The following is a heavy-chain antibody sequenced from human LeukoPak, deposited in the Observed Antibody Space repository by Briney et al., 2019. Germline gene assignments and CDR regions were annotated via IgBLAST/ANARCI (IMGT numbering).Heavy chain of an antibody. CDR1: GYTFTSYG. V-gene: IGHV1-18*01. J-gene: IGHJ4*02. Sequence: ASVKVSCKASGYTFTSYGISWVRQAPGQGLEWMGWISAYNGNTNYAQKLQGRVTMTTDTSTSTAYMELRSLRSDDTAVYYCARDRYILTGYYSSGHFDYWGQGTLVTVS. CDR3: ARDRYILTGYYSSGHFDY. D-gene: IGHD3-9*01. CDR2: ISAYNGNT.